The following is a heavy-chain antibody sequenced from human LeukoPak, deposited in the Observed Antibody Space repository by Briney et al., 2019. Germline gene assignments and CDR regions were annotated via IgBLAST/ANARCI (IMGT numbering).Heavy chain of an antibody. J-gene: IGHJ5*02. CDR1: GMSGGTINSYY. Sequence: SETLSLTCSVSGMSGGTINSYYWSWIRQPPGKGLEWIGYIYYSGSTNYNPSLKSRVTISVDTSKNQFSLKLSSVTAADTAVYYCARMDGSSWFGVGIFDPWGQGTLVTVSS. CDR2: IYYSGST. V-gene: IGHV4-59*01. D-gene: IGHD6-13*01. CDR3: ARMDGSSWFGVGIFDP.